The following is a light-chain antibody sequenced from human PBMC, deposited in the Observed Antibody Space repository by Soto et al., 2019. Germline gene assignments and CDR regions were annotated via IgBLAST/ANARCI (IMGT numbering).Light chain of an antibody. J-gene: IGKJ1*01. CDR3: QQYGSSQWT. Sequence: EIVLTQSPGTLSLSPGERATLSCRASQSVSSSYLAWYQQKPGQAPRLLIYGASRSATGIPDRFSGSGSGTFFTLTFSILEPEDFAVYYCQQYGSSQWTFGQGTKVDIK. V-gene: IGKV3-20*01. CDR2: GAS. CDR1: QSVSSSY.